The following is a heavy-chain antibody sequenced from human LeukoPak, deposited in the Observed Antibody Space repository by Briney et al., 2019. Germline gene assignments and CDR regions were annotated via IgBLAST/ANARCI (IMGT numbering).Heavy chain of an antibody. CDR2: IIPIFGIA. CDR3: ARRADYGGNLGDY. J-gene: IGHJ4*02. CDR1: GGTFSSYA. V-gene: IGHV1-69*04. Sequence: ASVKVSCKASGGTFSSYAISWVQQAPGQGLEWMGRIIPIFGIANYAQKFQGRVTITADKSTSTAYMELSSLRSEDTAVYYCARRADYGGNLGDYWGQGTLVTVSS. D-gene: IGHD4-23*01.